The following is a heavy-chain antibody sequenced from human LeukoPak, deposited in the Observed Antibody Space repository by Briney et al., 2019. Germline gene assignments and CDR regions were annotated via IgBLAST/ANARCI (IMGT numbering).Heavy chain of an antibody. J-gene: IGHJ4*02. CDR3: TTRGYSGYGIPYYFDY. CDR1: GFTFSNAW. V-gene: IGHV3-15*01. Sequence: GGSLRHSCAASGFTFSNAWMSWVRQAPGKGLEWVGRIKSKTDGGTTDYAAPVKGRFTISREDSKNTLYRQMNSLKTEDTAVYYCTTRGYSGYGIPYYFDYGGEDNLATVSS. CDR2: IKSKTDGGTT. D-gene: IGHD5-12*01.